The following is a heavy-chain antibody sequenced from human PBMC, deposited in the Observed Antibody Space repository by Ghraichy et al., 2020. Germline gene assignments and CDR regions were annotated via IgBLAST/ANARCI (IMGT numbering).Heavy chain of an antibody. Sequence: ASVKVSCKASGYTFTSYDINWVRQATGQGLEWMGWMNPNSGNTGYAQKFQGRVTMTRNTSISTAYMELSSLRSEDTAVYYCARGNAARGTSPWEDAFDIWGQGTMVTVSS. V-gene: IGHV1-8*01. J-gene: IGHJ3*02. CDR1: GYTFTSYD. CDR2: MNPNSGNT. D-gene: IGHD1-26*01. CDR3: ARGNAARGTSPWEDAFDI.